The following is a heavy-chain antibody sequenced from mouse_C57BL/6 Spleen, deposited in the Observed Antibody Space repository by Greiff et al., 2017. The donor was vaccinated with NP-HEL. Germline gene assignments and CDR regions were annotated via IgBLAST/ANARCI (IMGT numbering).Heavy chain of an antibody. CDR1: GYTFTSYW. D-gene: IGHD2-12*01. CDR2: IDTSDSET. J-gene: IGHJ1*03. V-gene: IGHV1-52*01. Sequence: QVHVKQPGAELVRPGSSVKLSCKASGYTFTSYWMHWVKQRPIQGLEWIGNIDTSDSETHYNQKFKDKATLTVDKSSSTAYMQLSSLTSEDSAVYYFARKLSTAHFDVWGTGTTVTVSS. CDR3: ARKLSTAHFDV.